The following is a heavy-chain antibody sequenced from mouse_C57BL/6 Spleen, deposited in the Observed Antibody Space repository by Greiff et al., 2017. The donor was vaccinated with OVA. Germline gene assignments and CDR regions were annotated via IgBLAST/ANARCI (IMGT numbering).Heavy chain of an antibody. J-gene: IGHJ2*01. D-gene: IGHD1-1*01. V-gene: IGHV5-4*01. CDR1: GFTFSSYA. CDR3: ARDEDYYGKGFDY. Sequence: EVKLMESGGGLVKPGGSLKLSCAASGFTFSSYAMSWVRQTPEKRLEWVATISDGGSYTYYPDNVKGRFTISRDNAKNNLYLQMSHLKSEDTAMYYCARDEDYYGKGFDYWGQGTTLTVSS. CDR2: ISDGGSYT.